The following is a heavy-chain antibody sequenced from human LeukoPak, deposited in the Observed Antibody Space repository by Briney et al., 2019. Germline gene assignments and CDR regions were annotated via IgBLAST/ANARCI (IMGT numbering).Heavy chain of an antibody. CDR2: IYYSGTT. J-gene: IGHJ4*02. V-gene: IGHV4-39*07. D-gene: IGHD6-13*01. CDR1: GFAFSSYS. CDR3: VRGGSSWLDS. Sequence: GSLRLSCAASGFAFSSYSMNWVRQPPGKGLEWIGSIYYSGTTYYNPSLKSRVTISVDTSKNQFSLKLTSVTAADTAVYYCVRGGSSWLDSWGQGTLVTVSS.